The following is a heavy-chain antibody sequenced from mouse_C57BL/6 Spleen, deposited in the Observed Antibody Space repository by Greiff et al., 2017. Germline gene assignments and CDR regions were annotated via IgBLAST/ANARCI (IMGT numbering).Heavy chain of an antibody. V-gene: IGHV14-2*01. CDR2: IDPEDGGT. D-gene: IGHD2-5*01. CDR1: GFNITDYY. CDR3: ARGYSNYWYFDV. J-gene: IGHJ1*03. Sequence: EVQLQQSGAELVKPGASVKLSCTASGFNITDYYMHWVKQRPEQGLEWIGRIDPEDGGTNYAQKFQGKATITADTSSNTAYLQLSSLTSEDSAVYYCARGYSNYWYFDVWGTGTTVTVSS.